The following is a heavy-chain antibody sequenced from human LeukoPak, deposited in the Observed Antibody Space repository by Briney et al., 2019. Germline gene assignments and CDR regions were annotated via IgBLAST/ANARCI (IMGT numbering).Heavy chain of an antibody. V-gene: IGHV6-1*01. CDR2: TYYRSKWYN. CDR1: GDSVSSNSAA. Sequence: SQTLSLTCAISGDSVSSNSAAWNWIRQSPSRGLERLGRTYYRSKWYNDYAVSVKSRITINPDTSKNQFSLQLNSVTPEDTAVYYCARDREYCSGGSCYFHYYGMDVWGQGTTVTVSS. D-gene: IGHD2-15*01. CDR3: ARDREYCSGGSCYFHYYGMDV. J-gene: IGHJ6*02.